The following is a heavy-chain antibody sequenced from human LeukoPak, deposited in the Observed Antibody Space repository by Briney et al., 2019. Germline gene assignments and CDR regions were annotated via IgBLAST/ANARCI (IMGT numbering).Heavy chain of an antibody. CDR1: GYTFTGYY. D-gene: IGHD2-2*03. V-gene: IGHV1-2*02. CDR2: INPNSGGT. CDR3: ARDLDIVVVPAAMPVDY. J-gene: IGHJ4*02. Sequence: ASVKVSCKASGYTFTGYYMHWVRQAPGQGLEWMGWINPNSGGTNYAQKFQGRVTMTRDTSISTAYMELSRLRSDDTAVYYCARDLDIVVVPAAMPVDYWGQGTLVTVSS.